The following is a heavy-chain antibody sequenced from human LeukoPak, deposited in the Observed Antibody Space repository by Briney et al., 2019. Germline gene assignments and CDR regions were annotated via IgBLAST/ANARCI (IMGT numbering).Heavy chain of an antibody. CDR1: GGSISSGSYY. CDR2: IYTSGST. V-gene: IGHV4-61*02. D-gene: IGHD6-13*01. CDR3: ARRLAAAGPDYYYYYYYMDV. Sequence: SQTLSLTCTVSGGSISSGSYYWSWIRQPAGKGLEWIGRIYTSGSTNYNPSLKSRVTISVDTSKNQFSLKLSSVTATDTAVYYCARRLAAAGPDYYYYYYYMDVWGKGTTVTVSS. J-gene: IGHJ6*03.